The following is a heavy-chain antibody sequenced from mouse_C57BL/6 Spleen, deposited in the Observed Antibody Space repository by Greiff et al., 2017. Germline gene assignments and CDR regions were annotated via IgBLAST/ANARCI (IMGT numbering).Heavy chain of an antibody. J-gene: IGHJ4*01. Sequence: QVQLQQPGAELVKPGASVKLSCKASGYTFTSYWMQWVKQRPGQGLEWIGEIDPSDSYTNYNQKFKGKATLTVDTSSSTAYMQLSSLTSEDSAVYYCARYGPYYYGSIYAMDYWGQGTSVTVSS. CDR3: ARYGPYYYGSIYAMDY. CDR1: GYTFTSYW. CDR2: IDPSDSYT. D-gene: IGHD1-1*01. V-gene: IGHV1-50*01.